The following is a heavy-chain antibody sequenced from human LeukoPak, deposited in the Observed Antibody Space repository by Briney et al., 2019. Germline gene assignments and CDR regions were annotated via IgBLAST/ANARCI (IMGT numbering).Heavy chain of an antibody. D-gene: IGHD3-9*01. Sequence: GGSLRLSCAASGFTFDDYAMHWVRQAPGKGLEWVSGISWNSGSIGYADSVKGRFTISRDNAKNSLYLQMNSLRAEDTALYYCAKDHYYDILTGYYVDYWGQGTLVSVSS. CDR1: GFTFDDYA. CDR3: AKDHYYDILTGYYVDY. J-gene: IGHJ4*02. V-gene: IGHV3-9*01. CDR2: ISWNSGSI.